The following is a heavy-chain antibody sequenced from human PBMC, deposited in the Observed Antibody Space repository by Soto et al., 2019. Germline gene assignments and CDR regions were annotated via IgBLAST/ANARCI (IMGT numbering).Heavy chain of an antibody. D-gene: IGHD1-26*01. CDR3: RRVGATSPIN. V-gene: IGHV4-61*01. CDR1: GSSVSSASYH. Sequence: SETLSLTCTVSGSSVSSASYHWVWIRQPPGKGLQWIGNIYYTGSTNYNPSLKSRVTISVDTSKNQFSLKLNSVTAADTAVYWARRVGATSPINWGQGTLVTVSS. J-gene: IGHJ4*02. CDR2: IYYTGST.